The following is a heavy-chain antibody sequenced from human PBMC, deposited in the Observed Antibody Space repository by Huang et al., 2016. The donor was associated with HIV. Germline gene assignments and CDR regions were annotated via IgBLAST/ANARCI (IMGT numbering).Heavy chain of an antibody. V-gene: IGHV3-30*02. CDR3: VKERGSSRARSSFDF. CDR1: GLPFCAYG. Sequence: VRLVESGGGVVQPGASLTLSCSASGLPFCAYGMAWVRQDPGKGLEWVSFISYDGNNDYLIGSVKGRFTLSRDNSNNTLYLRMNSLRPEDTAVYYCVKERGSSRARSSFDFWGQGTSVIVSS. D-gene: IGHD6-13*01. J-gene: IGHJ3*01. CDR2: ISYDGNND.